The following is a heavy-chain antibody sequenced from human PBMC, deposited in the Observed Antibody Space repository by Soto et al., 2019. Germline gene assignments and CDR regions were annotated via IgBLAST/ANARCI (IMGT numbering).Heavy chain of an antibody. Sequence: PGGSLRLSCGASGFTFSSYAIHWVRQAPGKGLEWVAVISYDGSNKYYADSVKGRFTISRDNFKNTLYLQMNSLRAEDTAAYYCARDQGYSSSWSPRGAFDIWGQGTMVTVSS. V-gene: IGHV3-30-3*01. CDR1: GFTFSSYA. CDR2: ISYDGSNK. CDR3: ARDQGYSSSWSPRGAFDI. D-gene: IGHD6-13*01. J-gene: IGHJ3*02.